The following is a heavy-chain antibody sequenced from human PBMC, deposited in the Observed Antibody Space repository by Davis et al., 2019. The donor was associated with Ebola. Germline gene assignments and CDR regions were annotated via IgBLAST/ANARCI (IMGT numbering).Heavy chain of an antibody. CDR1: GGFISSGGYS. CDR2: YYYTGST. CDR3: ARGDSYYDPSGYYAGPEAPDH. J-gene: IGHJ4*02. Sequence: LRLSCAVSGGFISSGGYSWSWIRQPPGKGLEWTGYYYYTGSTYYNPSLKSRVTISIDTSKNQFSLNLSSVTAADTAVYYCARGDSYYDPSGYYAGPEAPDHWGQGTLVSVSS. V-gene: IGHV4-30-4*07. D-gene: IGHD3-22*01.